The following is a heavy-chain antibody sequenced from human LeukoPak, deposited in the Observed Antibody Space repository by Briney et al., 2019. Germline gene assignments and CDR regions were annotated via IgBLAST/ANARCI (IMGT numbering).Heavy chain of an antibody. V-gene: IGHV4-39*01. Sequence: SETLSLTCTVSGGSISSSHYYWGWIRQSPGKGLEWIGSIYYSGTTYYNPSLESRVTISDDTSKNRSSLILTSLTAPDTAVYFRARQSSDYYYYYIDGWGEGTTVIVSS. CDR3: ARQSSDYYYYYIDG. CDR2: IYYSGTT. CDR1: GGSISSSHYY. J-gene: IGHJ6*03.